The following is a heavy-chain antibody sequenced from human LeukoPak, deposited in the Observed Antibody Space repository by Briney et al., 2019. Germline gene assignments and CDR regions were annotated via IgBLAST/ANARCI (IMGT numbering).Heavy chain of an antibody. CDR2: ISGSGGST. J-gene: IGHJ1*01. CDR3: AKGRYYYHSSDYYPLAEYFQH. V-gene: IGHV3-23*01. CDR1: GFTLSSYA. Sequence: GGSLRLSCAASGFTLSSYAMSWVRQAPGKGLEWVSVISGSGGSTYYAGSVKGRFTISRDNSKNTLYLQMSSLTAEDTAVYYCAKGRYYYHSSDYYPLAEYFQHWGQGTLVTVSS. D-gene: IGHD3-22*01.